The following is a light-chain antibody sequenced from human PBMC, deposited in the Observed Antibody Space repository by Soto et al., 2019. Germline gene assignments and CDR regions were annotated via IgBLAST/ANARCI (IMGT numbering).Light chain of an antibody. CDR3: QQYAGSPPWT. CDR2: DAS. J-gene: IGKJ1*01. V-gene: IGKV3-20*01. CDR1: QSVSSTY. Sequence: EIVLTQSPGTLSLSPGERATLSCRASQSVSSTYLAWYQQKPGQAPRLLIYDASTRATGIPDRFTGSGSGTDFTLTISRLEPEDFAVYYCQQYAGSPPWTFGQGTKVDIK.